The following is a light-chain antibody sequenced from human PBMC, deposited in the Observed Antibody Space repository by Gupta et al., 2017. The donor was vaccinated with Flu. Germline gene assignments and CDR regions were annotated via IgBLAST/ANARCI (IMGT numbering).Light chain of an antibody. CDR3: QSPDSSGTYVV. Sequence: SSELTQPPSVSVSPGQTARIPCSGGALTKHYANWYQQRPGQAPVLVIYKDTERPSGIPERFSGSSSGTTVTLTVSGVQAEDEADYYCQSPDSSGTYVVFGGGTQLTVL. V-gene: IGLV3-25*02. CDR2: KDT. CDR1: ALTKHY. J-gene: IGLJ2*01.